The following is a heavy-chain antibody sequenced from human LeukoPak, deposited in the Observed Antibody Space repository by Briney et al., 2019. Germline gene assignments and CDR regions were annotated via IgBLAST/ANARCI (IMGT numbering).Heavy chain of an antibody. Sequence: SETLSLTCTVSGGSISSYYWSWIRQPPGKGLEWIGYIYYSGSTNYNPSLKSRVTISVDTSKNQFSLKLSSVTAADTAVYYCARASAMYSSSSFDYWGQGTLSPSPQ. D-gene: IGHD6-6*01. CDR2: IYYSGST. CDR1: GGSISSYY. CDR3: ARASAMYSSSSFDY. V-gene: IGHV4-59*01. J-gene: IGHJ4*02.